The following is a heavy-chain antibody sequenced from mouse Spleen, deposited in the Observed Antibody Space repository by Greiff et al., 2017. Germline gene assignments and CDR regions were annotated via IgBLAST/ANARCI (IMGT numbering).Heavy chain of an antibody. CDR1: GFTFSSYG. V-gene: IGHV5-6*01. CDR2: ISSGGSYT. Sequence: EVQVVESGGDLVKPGGSLKLSCAASGFTFSSYGMSWVRQTPDKRLEWVATISSGGSYTYYPDSVKGRFTISRDNAKNTLYLQMSSLKSEDTAMYYCAGRWLLPHWYFDVWGAGTTVTVSS. CDR3: AGRWLLPHWYFDV. D-gene: IGHD2-3*01. J-gene: IGHJ1*01.